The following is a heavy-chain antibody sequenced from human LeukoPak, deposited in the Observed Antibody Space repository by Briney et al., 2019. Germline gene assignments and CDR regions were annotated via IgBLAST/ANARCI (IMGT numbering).Heavy chain of an antibody. J-gene: IGHJ6*02. V-gene: IGHV3-7*01. CDR1: GFTFSSYW. CDR2: IKQDGSEK. Sequence: GGSLRLSCAASGFTFSSYWMSWVRQAPGKGLEWVANIKQDGSEKYYVDSVKGRFTISRDNAKNSLYLQMNSLRAEDTAVYYCARRIDYDFWSGPRMDVWGQGTPVTVSS. D-gene: IGHD3-3*01. CDR3: ARRIDYDFWSGPRMDV.